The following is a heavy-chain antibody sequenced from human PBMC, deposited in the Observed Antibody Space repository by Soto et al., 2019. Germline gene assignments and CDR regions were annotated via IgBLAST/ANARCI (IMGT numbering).Heavy chain of an antibody. CDR3: AAHSGSTYGPLDY. CDR1: GGSISSYY. V-gene: IGHV4-59*12. J-gene: IGHJ4*02. Sequence: PSETLSLTCTVSGGSISSYYWSWIRQPPGKGLEWIGYIYYSGSTNYNPSLKSRVTISVDKWKNQFSLQLRSMTAADTAVYYCAAHSGSTYGPLDYWGQGTQVTVS. CDR2: IYYSGST. D-gene: IGHD3-10*01.